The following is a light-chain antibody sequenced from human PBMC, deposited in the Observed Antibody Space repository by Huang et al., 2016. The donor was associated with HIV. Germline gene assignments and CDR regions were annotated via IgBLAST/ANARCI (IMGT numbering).Light chain of an antibody. CDR1: QSLVHSDGKTY. V-gene: IGKV2-30*02. J-gene: IGKJ1*01. CDR3: MQGTHWPWT. Sequence: DVVMTQSPLSLPVTLGQPASISCRSSQSLVHSDGKTYLNWFQQRPGQSPRRLIYKVSNRDSGVPDRFSGSGSCTDFTLKISRVEAEDVGVYYCMQGTHWPWTFGQGTKVEIK. CDR2: KVS.